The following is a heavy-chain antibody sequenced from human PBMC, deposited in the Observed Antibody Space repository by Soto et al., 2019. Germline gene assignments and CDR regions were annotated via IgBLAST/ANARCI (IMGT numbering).Heavy chain of an antibody. CDR2: FYYSENT. D-gene: IGHD3-3*01. CDR3: ARGSHTMAPLGV. V-gene: IGHV4-59*01. CDR1: GDSISTYY. J-gene: IGHJ3*01. Sequence: QVRLQESGPGLVKPSETLSLTCAVSGDSISTYYWSWIRQPPGKGLEWIGSFYYSENTNYNTSLKSRVPISVEKTKDYFSLKMNSVTAADTAVYYCARGSHTMAPLGVWGQGTMVTVYS.